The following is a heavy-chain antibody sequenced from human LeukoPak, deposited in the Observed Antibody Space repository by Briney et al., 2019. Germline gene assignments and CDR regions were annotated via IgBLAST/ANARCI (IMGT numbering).Heavy chain of an antibody. CDR1: GYTFTGYY. J-gene: IGHJ4*02. CDR3: ARADPSRVGATPLHY. Sequence: GASVKVSCKASGYTFTGYYMHWVRQAPGQVLEWMGWINPNSGGTNYAQKFQGRVTMTRDTSISTAYMELSRLRSDDTAVYYCARADPSRVGATPLHYWGQGTLVTVSS. D-gene: IGHD1-26*01. CDR2: INPNSGGT. V-gene: IGHV1-2*02.